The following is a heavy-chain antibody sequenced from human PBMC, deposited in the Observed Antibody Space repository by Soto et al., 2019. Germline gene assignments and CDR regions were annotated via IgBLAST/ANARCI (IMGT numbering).Heavy chain of an antibody. V-gene: IGHV1-8*01. Sequence: ASVKVSCKASGYTFTSYDINWVRQATGQGLEWMGWMNPNSGNTGYAQKFQGRVTMTRNTSISTAYMELSSLRSEDTAVYYCARANYGSGSYPPENYYYYYMDVWGKGTTVTVSS. CDR3: ARANYGSGSYPPENYYYYYMDV. CDR2: MNPNSGNT. CDR1: GYTFTSYD. J-gene: IGHJ6*03. D-gene: IGHD3-10*01.